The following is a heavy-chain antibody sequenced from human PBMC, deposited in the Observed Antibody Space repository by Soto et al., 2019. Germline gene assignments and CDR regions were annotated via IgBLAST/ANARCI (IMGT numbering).Heavy chain of an antibody. CDR1: GYSVSSNSAA. CDR3: ARGRYSVSDYCGMDV. CDR2: TYYRSKWYS. D-gene: IGHD3-9*01. V-gene: IGHV6-1*01. J-gene: IGHJ6*02. Sequence: SQTLSLTCAISGYSVSSNSAACNWIRQYPSRGIYWLGRTYYRSKWYSDYAVSVKSRITIHPDTSKNQFPLQLNSVTHEDTAVYVCARGRYSVSDYCGMDVWGQGTTVTVS.